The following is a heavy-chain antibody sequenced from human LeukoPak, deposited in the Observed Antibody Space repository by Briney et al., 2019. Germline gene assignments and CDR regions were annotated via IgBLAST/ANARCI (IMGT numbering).Heavy chain of an antibody. V-gene: IGHV3-11*01. CDR1: GFTFSDYY. Sequence: GSLRLSCAASGFTFSDYYMSWIRQAPGKGLEWVSYISNSGDTIYYADSVKGRFTISRDNSKNTLYLQMSSLRADDTAVYYCSRRSVTTFDYWGQGTLVTVSS. J-gene: IGHJ4*02. D-gene: IGHD4-17*01. CDR2: ISNSGDTI. CDR3: SRRSVTTFDY.